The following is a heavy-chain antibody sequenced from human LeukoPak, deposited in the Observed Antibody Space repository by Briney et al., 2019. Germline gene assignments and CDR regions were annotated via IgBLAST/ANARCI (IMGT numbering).Heavy chain of an antibody. J-gene: IGHJ4*02. V-gene: IGHV3-21*01. CDR3: ASSGDALDY. Sequence: GGSLRLSCAASGFTFSSYSMNWVRQAPGKGLEWVSSISSSSSYIYYADSVKDRFTISRDNAKNSLYLQMNSLRAEDTAVYYCASSGDALDYWGQGTLVTVSS. D-gene: IGHD3-10*01. CDR1: GFTFSSYS. CDR2: ISSSSSYI.